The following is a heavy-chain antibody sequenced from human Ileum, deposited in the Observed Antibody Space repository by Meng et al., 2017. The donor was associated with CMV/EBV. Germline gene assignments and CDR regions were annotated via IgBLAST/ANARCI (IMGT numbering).Heavy chain of an antibody. CDR3: TKANDGNGDFDY. D-gene: IGHD1-1*01. Sequence: GESLKISCAVSGVTVSTNYMSWVRQAPGKGLEWVSVIYPDGTTYYADSVKGRFTISRDSYKNMLYLQMSRLKAEDTAMYYCTKANDGNGDFDYWGQGTLVTVSS. V-gene: IGHV3-53*01. CDR2: IYPDGTT. CDR1: GVTVSTNY. J-gene: IGHJ4*02.